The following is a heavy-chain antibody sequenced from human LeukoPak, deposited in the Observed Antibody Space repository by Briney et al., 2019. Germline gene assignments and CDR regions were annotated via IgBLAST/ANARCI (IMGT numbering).Heavy chain of an antibody. CDR3: VGDSSGYYYGYYYMDV. Sequence: GGSLRLSCTASGFTFNNYWMNWVRQAPGKGLEWVANINQNGSEKYYVDSVKGRFTISRDNAKNSLYLQMNSLRDEDRAVYYCVGDSSGYYYGYYYMDVWGKGTTVTVS. D-gene: IGHD3-22*01. J-gene: IGHJ6*03. CDR2: INQNGSEK. V-gene: IGHV3-7*01. CDR1: GFTFNNYW.